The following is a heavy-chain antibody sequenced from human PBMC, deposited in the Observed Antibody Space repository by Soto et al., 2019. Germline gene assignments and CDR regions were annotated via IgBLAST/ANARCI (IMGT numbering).Heavy chain of an antibody. V-gene: IGHV3-21*01. CDR2: IGGSSGHI. CDR3: ARTNGAYSNYFDY. D-gene: IGHD2-8*01. Sequence: EVQLVESGGGLVKPGGSLRLSCAASGFTFSSYSMVWVRQAPEKGLEWVSSIGGSSGHIYYADSLKGRFTISRDNAKNSLSLQMNSLRVDDTAAYYCARTNGAYSNYFDYWGQGTLVTVSS. J-gene: IGHJ4*02. CDR1: GFTFSSYS.